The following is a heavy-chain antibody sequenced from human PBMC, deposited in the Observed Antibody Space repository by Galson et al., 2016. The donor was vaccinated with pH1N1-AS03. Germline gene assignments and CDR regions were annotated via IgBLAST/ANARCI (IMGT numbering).Heavy chain of an antibody. CDR1: GFTLSGYW. CDR2: ISEDGSEK. Sequence: SLRLSCAASGFTLSGYWMGWVRLAPGKGLERVASISEDGSEKYYLDSVKGRFSISRNNAWSSLYLQLNSLRAEDTALYYCARLRAYCHGGTCTYFDYWGRGALVTVSS. V-gene: IGHV3-7*03. D-gene: IGHD2-15*01. J-gene: IGHJ4*02. CDR3: ARLRAYCHGGTCTYFDY.